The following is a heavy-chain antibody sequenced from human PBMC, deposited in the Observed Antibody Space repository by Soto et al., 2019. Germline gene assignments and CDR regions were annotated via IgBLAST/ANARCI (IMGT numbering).Heavy chain of an antibody. Sequence: EVQLVESGGGLVQPGRSLRLSCAASGFSFDDYAMHWVRQAPGKGLEWVSGISWNSGSIGYADSVKGRFTISRDNAKNSLYLQMNSLRAEDTALYYCAKDSGSYYLGADYWGQGTLVTVSS. J-gene: IGHJ4*02. D-gene: IGHD1-26*01. CDR1: GFSFDDYA. V-gene: IGHV3-9*01. CDR3: AKDSGSYYLGADY. CDR2: ISWNSGSI.